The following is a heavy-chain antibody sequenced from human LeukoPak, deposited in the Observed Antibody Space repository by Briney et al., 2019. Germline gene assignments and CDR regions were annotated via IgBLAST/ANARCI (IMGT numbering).Heavy chain of an antibody. CDR3: AKDGSIVTTHFDY. V-gene: IGHV3-23*01. D-gene: IGHD5-12*01. Sequence: GGSLRLSCAASGFTFSSYAMSWVRQAPGKGLEWVSAISGSGGSTYYADSVKGRFTISRDNSKNTLYLQMNSLRAEDSAVYYCAKDGSIVTTHFDYWGQGTLVTVSS. CDR2: ISGSGGST. CDR1: GFTFSSYA. J-gene: IGHJ4*02.